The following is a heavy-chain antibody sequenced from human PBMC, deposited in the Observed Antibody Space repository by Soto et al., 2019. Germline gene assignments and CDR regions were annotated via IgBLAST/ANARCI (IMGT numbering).Heavy chain of an antibody. CDR2: ISAYNGNT. V-gene: IGHV1-18*01. Sequence: ASVKVSCKASGYTFTSYGISWVRQAPGQGLEWMGWISAYNGNTNYAQKLQGRVTMTTDTSTSTAYMELRSLRSDDTAVYYCARDRRYYDILTGYYISYYYGMDVWGQGTTVTVS. J-gene: IGHJ6*02. CDR3: ARDRRYYDILTGYYISYYYGMDV. D-gene: IGHD3-9*01. CDR1: GYTFTSYG.